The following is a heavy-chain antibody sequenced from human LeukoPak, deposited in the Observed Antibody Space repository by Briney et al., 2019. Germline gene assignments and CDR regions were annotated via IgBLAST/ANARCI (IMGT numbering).Heavy chain of an antibody. J-gene: IGHJ5*02. Sequence: PSETLSLTCAVYGGSFSGYYWSWIRQSPGKGLEWIGEINHSGSTYYNPSLKSRVTISVDTSKNQFFLRLSSVTAADSAVYYCARWGTYASTSNWFDPWGQGTRVTVSS. D-gene: IGHD2-2*01. CDR2: INHSGST. CDR1: GGSFSGYY. CDR3: ARWGTYASTSNWFDP. V-gene: IGHV4-34*01.